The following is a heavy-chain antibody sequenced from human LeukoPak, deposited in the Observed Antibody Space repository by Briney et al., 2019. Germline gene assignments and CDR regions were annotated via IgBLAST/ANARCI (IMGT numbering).Heavy chain of an antibody. J-gene: IGHJ4*02. CDR3: ARGRYYDILTGYHRKAVYFDY. V-gene: IGHV4-39*07. Sequence: PSETLSLTCNVSGVSISSSSYYWGWIRQPPGKGLEWIGEINHSGSTNYNPSLKSRVTISVDTSKNQFSLKLSSVTAADTAVYYCARGRYYDILTGYHRKAVYFDYWGQGTLVTVSS. CDR1: GVSISSSSYY. D-gene: IGHD3-9*01. CDR2: INHSGST.